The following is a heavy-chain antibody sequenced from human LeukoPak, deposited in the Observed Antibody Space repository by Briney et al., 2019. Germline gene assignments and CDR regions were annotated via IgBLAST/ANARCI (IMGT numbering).Heavy chain of an antibody. D-gene: IGHD3-22*01. Sequence: SGPTLVKPAQTLTLTCSFSGFSLSTSGVGVAWIRQPPGKALEWLTLIYGDDGKRYSPSLKSRLTITKDTSKIQVFLTMSNMDPVDTATYYCAHDSPGYLGFDNWGQGTLVIVSS. V-gene: IGHV2-5*02. CDR3: AHDSPGYLGFDN. CDR1: GFSLSTSGVG. CDR2: IYGDDGK. J-gene: IGHJ4*02.